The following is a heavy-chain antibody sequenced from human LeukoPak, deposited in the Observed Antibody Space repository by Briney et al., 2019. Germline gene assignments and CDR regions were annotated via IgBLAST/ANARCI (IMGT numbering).Heavy chain of an antibody. Sequence: SETLSLTCTVSGGSISSYYWSWIRQPAGKGLEWIGRIYTSGSANYNPSLKSRATISVDTSKNQFSLKLSSVTAADTAVYYCARCPSGSYYYYGMDVWGQGTTVTVSS. J-gene: IGHJ6*02. D-gene: IGHD3-10*01. CDR3: ARCPSGSYYYYGMDV. V-gene: IGHV4-4*07. CDR1: GGSISSYY. CDR2: IYTSGSA.